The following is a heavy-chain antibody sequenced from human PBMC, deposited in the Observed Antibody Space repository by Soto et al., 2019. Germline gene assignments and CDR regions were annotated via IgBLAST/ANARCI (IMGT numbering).Heavy chain of an antibody. V-gene: IGHV3-21*01. Sequence: GGSLRLSCAASGFTFSSYSMNWVRQAPGKGLEWVSSISSSSSYIYYADSVKGRFTISRDNAKNSLYLQMNSLRAEDTAVYYCVRESLTYCSGGSCYSPNWFDPWGQGTLVTVSS. CDR2: ISSSSSYI. J-gene: IGHJ5*02. CDR1: GFTFSSYS. D-gene: IGHD2-15*01. CDR3: VRESLTYCSGGSCYSPNWFDP.